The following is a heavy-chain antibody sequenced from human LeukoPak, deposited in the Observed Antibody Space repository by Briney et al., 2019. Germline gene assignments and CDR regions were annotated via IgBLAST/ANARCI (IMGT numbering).Heavy chain of an antibody. J-gene: IGHJ4*02. CDR3: ARRTVAGHYFDY. Sequence: PSETLSLTCAVYGGSFSGYYWSWIRQPPGKGLEWIGEINHSGSTNYNPSLKSRVTISVDTSKNQFSLKLSFVTAADTAVYYCARRTVAGHYFDYWGQGTLVTVSS. CDR1: GGSFSGYY. CDR2: INHSGST. D-gene: IGHD6-19*01. V-gene: IGHV4-34*01.